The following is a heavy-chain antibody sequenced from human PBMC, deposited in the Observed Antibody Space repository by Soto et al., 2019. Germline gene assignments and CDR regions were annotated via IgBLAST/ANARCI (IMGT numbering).Heavy chain of an antibody. Sequence: PGESLKIACKGSGYSFTSYWIGWVRQMPGKGLEWMGIIYPGDSDTRYSPSFQGQVTISADKSISTAYLQWSSLKASDTAIYYCARTAAAGKYYYGVDVWGQGTTVTVSS. V-gene: IGHV5-51*01. CDR1: GYSFTSYW. J-gene: IGHJ6*02. D-gene: IGHD6-13*01. CDR3: ARTAAAGKYYYGVDV. CDR2: IYPGDSDT.